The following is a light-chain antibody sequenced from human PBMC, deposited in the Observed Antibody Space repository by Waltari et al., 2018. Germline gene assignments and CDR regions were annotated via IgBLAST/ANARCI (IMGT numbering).Light chain of an antibody. CDR3: CSYAGSSTPVV. J-gene: IGLJ2*01. V-gene: IGLV2-23*01. CDR1: RSDVGRYNL. Sequence: QSALTQPASVSGSPGQSLTIPCPGTRSDVGRYNLVSWYQQHPCKAPKLMIYEGIKRPSGVSNRFSGSKSDNTASLTISGLQAEDEADYYCCSYAGSSTPVVFGGGTKLTVL. CDR2: EGI.